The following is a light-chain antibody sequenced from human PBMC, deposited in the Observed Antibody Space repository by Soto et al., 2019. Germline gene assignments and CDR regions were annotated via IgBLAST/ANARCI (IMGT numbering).Light chain of an antibody. Sequence: DIQMTQSPSSVSASVGHRVTITCRASQAISWLVWYQQKPGKAPNLLIYGASSLQSGATSRFSGSGSGTDFTLTVSSLQPEDFATYYCQQADSFPLTFGGGTKVEIK. V-gene: IGKV1-12*01. J-gene: IGKJ4*01. CDR2: GAS. CDR3: QQADSFPLT. CDR1: QAISW.